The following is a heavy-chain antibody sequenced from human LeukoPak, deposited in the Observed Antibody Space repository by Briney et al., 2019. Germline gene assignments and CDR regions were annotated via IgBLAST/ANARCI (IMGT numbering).Heavy chain of an antibody. CDR2: INHDGSAT. CDR3: ARAATTGTVDY. CDR1: GFTFGIYW. D-gene: IGHD6-13*01. Sequence: GGSLRLSCAASGFTFGIYWMSWVRQPPGKGLEWVANINHDGSATYYVDSMRGRFTISRDNAENSLFLQVNSLRVEDTAIYYCARAATTGTVDYWGQGTLITVSS. V-gene: IGHV3-7*03. J-gene: IGHJ4*02.